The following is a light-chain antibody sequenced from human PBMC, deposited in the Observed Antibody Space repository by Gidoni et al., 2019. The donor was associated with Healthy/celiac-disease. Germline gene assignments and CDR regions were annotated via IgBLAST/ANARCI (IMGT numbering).Light chain of an antibody. CDR3: QVWDSSSDHVV. CDR1: NIGSKS. J-gene: IGLJ2*01. Sequence: SYVLTQPPSVSVAPGQPARITCWGNNIGSKSVHWYQQKQGQAPVLVVYDDSDRPSGIPERFSGSNSGNTATLTISRVEAGDEADYYCQVWDSSSDHVVFGGGTKLTVL. CDR2: DDS. V-gene: IGLV3-21*02.